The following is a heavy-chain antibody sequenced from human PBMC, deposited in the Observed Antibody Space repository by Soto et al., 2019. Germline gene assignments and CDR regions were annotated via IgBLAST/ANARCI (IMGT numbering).Heavy chain of an antibody. CDR3: ARDRMEVADYYHYYGMDV. J-gene: IGHJ6*02. D-gene: IGHD2-15*01. V-gene: IGHV3-30-3*01. CDR2: ISYDGSKK. CDR1: GFTFSFFT. Sequence: QVQLVESGGGVVQPGRSLRLSCAASGFTFSFFTMHWVSQAPGKGLEWVAVISYDGSKKYYADSVKGRFTISRDNSKNTLYLQMISLRVEDTAVYYCARDRMEVADYYHYYGMDVWGQGTTVTVSS.